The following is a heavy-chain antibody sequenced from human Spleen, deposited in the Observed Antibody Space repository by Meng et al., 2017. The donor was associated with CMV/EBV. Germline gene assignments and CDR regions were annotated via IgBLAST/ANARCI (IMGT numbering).Heavy chain of an antibody. V-gene: IGHV1-18*01. CDR1: YG. CDR3: ARARYCSSTSCYTRGDEAFDI. D-gene: IGHD2-2*02. Sequence: YGISWVRQAPGQGLEWMGWISAYNGNTNYAQKLQGRVTMTTDTSTSIAYMELRSLRSDDTAVYYCARARYCSSTSCYTRGDEAFDIWGQGTMVTVSS. J-gene: IGHJ3*02. CDR2: ISAYNGNT.